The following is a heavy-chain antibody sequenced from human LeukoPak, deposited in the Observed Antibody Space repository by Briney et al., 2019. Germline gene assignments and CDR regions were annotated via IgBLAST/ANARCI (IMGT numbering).Heavy chain of an antibody. J-gene: IGHJ6*03. CDR3: ARDPYSGSYGNYYYYFMDV. CDR1: GFTFSSYN. V-gene: IGHV3-21*01. D-gene: IGHD1-26*01. CDR2: ITSRSSYI. Sequence: GGSLTLSCAASGFTFSSYNMNWVRQAPGKGLDWVSSITSRSSYIYYADSVKGRFTISRHNAKNSLYLQMCSLRAEDTAVYYCARDPYSGSYGNYYYYFMDVWGKGTTVTISS.